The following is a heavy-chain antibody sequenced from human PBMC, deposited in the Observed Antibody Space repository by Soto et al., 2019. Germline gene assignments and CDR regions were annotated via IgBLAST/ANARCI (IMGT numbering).Heavy chain of an antibody. CDR3: ARDQEANYSDYGGSDHYYGMDV. J-gene: IGHJ6*02. D-gene: IGHD4-17*01. Sequence: SETLSFTCTVSGGSISGGGYYWAWIRQHPGKGLEWIGYIYYTGSTYYNPSLKSRVTISVDTSKNQFSLKLNSVTAADTAVYYCARDQEANYSDYGGSDHYYGMDVWGQGTTVTVSS. CDR2: IYYTGST. CDR1: GGSISGGGYY. V-gene: IGHV4-31*03.